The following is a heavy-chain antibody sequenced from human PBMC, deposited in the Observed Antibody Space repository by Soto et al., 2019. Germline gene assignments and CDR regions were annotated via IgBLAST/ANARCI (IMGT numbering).Heavy chain of an antibody. CDR2: IYYSGKT. V-gene: IGHV4-30-4*01. Sequence: SETLSLTCTVSGGSISSGDYYWSWIRQPPGKGLEWIGYIYYSGKTDYNPSLESRVTISVETSKNQFSLKVGYVTAAETAVYYCAREPYTSSSGFDFWGQGTLVTVSS. CDR1: GGSISSGDYY. J-gene: IGHJ4*02. D-gene: IGHD6-6*01. CDR3: AREPYTSSSGFDF.